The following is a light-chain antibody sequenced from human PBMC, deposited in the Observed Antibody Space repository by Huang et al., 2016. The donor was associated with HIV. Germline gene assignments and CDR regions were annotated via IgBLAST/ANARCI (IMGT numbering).Light chain of an antibody. V-gene: IGKV4-1*01. J-gene: IGKJ1*01. CDR1: QTVLYSLNKKNY. CDR3: LQYYSVPQT. Sequence: DIVMTQSPDSLAVSPGERATINCKSSQTVLYSLNKKNYLAWFQQKPGRPPKLLIYWDTTRASGVPDRVSGSGSGTDFTLTINNLQAEDVAVYFCLQYYSVPQTFGHGTKVEIK. CDR2: WDT.